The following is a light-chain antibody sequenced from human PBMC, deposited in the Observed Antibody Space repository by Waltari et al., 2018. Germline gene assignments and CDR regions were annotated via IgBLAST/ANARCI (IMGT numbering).Light chain of an antibody. CDR3: QQSNSYPWT. CDR2: KAS. Sequence: DIQMTQSPSTLSASVGDTVTITCRANQTISTWVAWYQQKPGKAPKLLIYKASSLQSAVPSRFSGSGSGTEFTLTISSLQPDDFAIYFCQQSNSYPWTFGHGTKVEIK. V-gene: IGKV1-5*03. J-gene: IGKJ1*01. CDR1: QTISTW.